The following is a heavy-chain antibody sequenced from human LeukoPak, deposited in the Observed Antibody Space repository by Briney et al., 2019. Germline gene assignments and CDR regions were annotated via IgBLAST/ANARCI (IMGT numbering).Heavy chain of an antibody. Sequence: PGGSLRLSCAASGFTFSSYGMHWVRHAPGKGLEWVSGISWNSGSIGYADSVKGRFTISRDNAKNSLYLQMNSLRAEDTALYYCAKDVKQWLASVWFDPWGQGTLVTVSS. D-gene: IGHD6-19*01. CDR2: ISWNSGSI. V-gene: IGHV3-9*01. CDR1: GFTFSSYG. J-gene: IGHJ5*02. CDR3: AKDVKQWLASVWFDP.